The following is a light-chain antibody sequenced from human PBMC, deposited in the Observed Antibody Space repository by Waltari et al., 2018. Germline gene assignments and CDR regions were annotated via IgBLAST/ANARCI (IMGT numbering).Light chain of an antibody. Sequence: DVVMTQSPASLPVTGGQPASISCRASQSLVYGDGNTYLNWFHQRPGQSPGRLIYKVSDRDAGVADRFSGSQSGTDLTLRISRVEAEDVGVYYCMQATHWPYTFGQGTKLEIK. CDR3: MQATHWPYT. V-gene: IGKV2-30*01. CDR1: QSLVYGDGNTY. CDR2: KVS. J-gene: IGKJ2*01.